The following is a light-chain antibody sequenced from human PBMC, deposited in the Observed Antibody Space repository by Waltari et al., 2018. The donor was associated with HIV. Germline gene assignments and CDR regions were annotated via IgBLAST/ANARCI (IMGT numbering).Light chain of an antibody. CDR3: HQYYNVPQT. CDR1: QAISES. J-gene: IGKJ1*01. CDR2: GAS. Sequence: DIRMTQSPSFLSASVGDRVTITCRASQAISESLAWYQQRHGEAPKLLLFGASRLDTGVPFRFSGSGSVTNFSLVINGLQPGYFAIYYCHQYYNVPQTFGQGTKV. V-gene: IGKV1-NL1*01.